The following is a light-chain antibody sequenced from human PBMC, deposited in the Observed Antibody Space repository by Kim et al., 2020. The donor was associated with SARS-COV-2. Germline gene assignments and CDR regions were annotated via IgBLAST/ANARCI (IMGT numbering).Light chain of an antibody. V-gene: IGLV3-1*01. CDR2: QDT. CDR3: QAWDSSTVV. Sequence: SYELTQPPSVSVSPGKTASITCSGDTLGDKYAFXYQQKPGQSPVLVIYQDTKRPSGIPERFSGSNSGNTATLTISGTLPMDEADYYCQAWDSSTVVFGGG. CDR1: TLGDKY. J-gene: IGLJ2*01.